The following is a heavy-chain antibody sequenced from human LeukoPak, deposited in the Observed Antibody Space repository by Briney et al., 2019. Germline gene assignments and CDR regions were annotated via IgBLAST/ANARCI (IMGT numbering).Heavy chain of an antibody. J-gene: IGHJ3*02. CDR2: IYHNGDT. CDR1: GGSIISGDYY. Sequence: SQTLSLTCIVSGGSIISGDYYWSWIRQPPGKGLEWIGYIYHNGDTYYNPSLKSRVSISVDTSKNQFSLKLSSVTAADTAVYYCARAGVVPAAINRAFDIWGQGSGVTVSS. CDR3: ARAGVVPAAINRAFDI. D-gene: IGHD2-2*02. V-gene: IGHV4-30-4*08.